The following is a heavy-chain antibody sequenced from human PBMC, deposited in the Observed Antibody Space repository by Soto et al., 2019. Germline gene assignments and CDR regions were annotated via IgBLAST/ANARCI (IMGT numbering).Heavy chain of an antibody. D-gene: IGHD3-22*01. CDR3: ARHNFYYDSSGHGGWFDP. V-gene: IGHV4-39*01. J-gene: IGHJ5*02. CDR1: GGSISSSSYY. Sequence: KPSETLSLTCTVSGGSISSSSYYWGWIRQPPGKGLEWIGSIYYSGSTYYNPSLKSRVTISVDTSKNQFSLKLSSVTAADTAVYYCARHNFYYDSSGHGGWFDPWGQGTLVTVSS. CDR2: IYYSGST.